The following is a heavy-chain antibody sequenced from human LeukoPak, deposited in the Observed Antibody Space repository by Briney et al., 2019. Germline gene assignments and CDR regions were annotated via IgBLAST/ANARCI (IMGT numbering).Heavy chain of an antibody. CDR1: GGSISSSSYY. Sequence: SETLSPTCTVSGGSISSSSYYWGWIRQPPGKGLEWIGSIYYSGSTYYNPSLKSRVTISVDTSKNQFSLKLSSVTAADTAVYYCARNPIYYDSSGPGAFDIWGQGTMVTVSS. V-gene: IGHV4-39*01. CDR3: ARNPIYYDSSGPGAFDI. D-gene: IGHD3-22*01. J-gene: IGHJ3*02. CDR2: IYYSGST.